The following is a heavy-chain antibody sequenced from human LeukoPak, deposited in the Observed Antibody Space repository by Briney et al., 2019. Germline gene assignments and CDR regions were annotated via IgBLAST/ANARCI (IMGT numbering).Heavy chain of an antibody. D-gene: IGHD3-22*01. Sequence: GGSLRLSCAASGFTFSDYAMSWVRQAPGKGLEWVSYISSSSGTIYYVDSVKGRFTISRDNAKNSLYLQMNSLRVEDTAVYYCARGVYYDTSSYSPGGALDIWGQGTMVTVSS. CDR3: ARGVYYDTSSYSPGGALDI. CDR1: GFTFSDYA. CDR2: ISSSSGTI. J-gene: IGHJ3*02. V-gene: IGHV3-48*01.